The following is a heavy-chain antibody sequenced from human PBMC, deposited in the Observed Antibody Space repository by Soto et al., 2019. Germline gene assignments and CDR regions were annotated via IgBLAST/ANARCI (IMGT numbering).Heavy chain of an antibody. CDR3: AKNKMEQWLVGGYFDY. Sequence: EVQLLESGGGLVQPGGSLRLSCSASGFTFNRYAMSWVRQPPGKGLEWVSAIIDDGGRAYYADSVKGRFTISRDNSKNAPALEINSLRAEDPAVYYSAKNKMEQWLVGGYFDYWGQGTQVTVSS. D-gene: IGHD6-19*01. V-gene: IGHV3-23*01. J-gene: IGHJ4*02. CDR2: IIDDGGRA. CDR1: GFTFNRYA.